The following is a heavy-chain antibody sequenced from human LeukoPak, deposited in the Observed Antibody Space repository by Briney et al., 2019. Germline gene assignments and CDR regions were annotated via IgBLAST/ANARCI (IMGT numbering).Heavy chain of an antibody. CDR1: GGSISSYY. CDR2: INHSGST. CDR3: ARGVAYYYYYYYMDV. D-gene: IGHD2-15*01. J-gene: IGHJ6*03. V-gene: IGHV4-34*01. Sequence: SETLSLTCTVSGGSISSYYWSWIRQPPGKGLEWIGEINHSGSTNYNPSLKSRVTISVDTSKNQFSLKLSSVTAADTAVYYCARGVAYYYYYYYMDVWGKGTTVTVSS.